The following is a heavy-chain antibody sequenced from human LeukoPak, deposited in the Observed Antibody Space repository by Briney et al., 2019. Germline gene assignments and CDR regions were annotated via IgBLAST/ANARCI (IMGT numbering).Heavy chain of an antibody. J-gene: IGHJ4*02. V-gene: IGHV4-34*01. D-gene: IGHD3-16*02. CDR3: ASGRRGPHYVWGSYRLDY. Sequence: GSLRLSCAASGFTFSSYAMSWIRQPPGKGLEWIGEINHSGSTNYNPSLKSRVTISVDTSKNQFSLKLSSVTAADTAVYYCASGRRGPHYVWGSYRLDYWGQGTLVTVSS. CDR1: GFTFSSYA. CDR2: INHSGST.